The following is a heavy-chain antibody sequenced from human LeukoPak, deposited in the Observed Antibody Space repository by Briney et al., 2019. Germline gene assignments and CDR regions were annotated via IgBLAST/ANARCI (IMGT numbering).Heavy chain of an antibody. CDR2: ISYDGSNK. CDR3: ARDLYEDYYYYGMDV. V-gene: IGHV3-30-3*01. J-gene: IGHJ6*02. Sequence: GRSLRLSCAASGFTFSSYAMHWVRQAPGKGLEWVAVISYDGSNKYYADSVKGRFTISRDNSKNTLYLQMNSLRAEDTAVYYCARDLYEDYYYYGMDVWGQGTTVTVSS. D-gene: IGHD2-2*02. CDR1: GFTFSSYA.